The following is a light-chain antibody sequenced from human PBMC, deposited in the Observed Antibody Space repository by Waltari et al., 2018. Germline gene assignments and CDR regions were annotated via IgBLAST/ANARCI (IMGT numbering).Light chain of an antibody. CDR2: GKN. Sequence: SSELTQDPAVSVALGQTVKIKCQGDSLNNYYASWYQQKPGQAPVFVIYGKNDRPSGIPDRFSGSTSGNTAFLTITGAQAEDEADYYCNSRDNSGDHPVIFGGGTKLTVL. V-gene: IGLV3-19*01. J-gene: IGLJ2*01. CDR1: SLNNYY. CDR3: NSRDNSGDHPVI.